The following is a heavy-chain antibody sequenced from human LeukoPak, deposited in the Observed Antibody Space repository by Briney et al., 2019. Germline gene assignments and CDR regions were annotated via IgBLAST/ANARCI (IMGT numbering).Heavy chain of an antibody. CDR2: INTNTGNP. D-gene: IGHD3-10*01. J-gene: IGHJ6*03. CDR1: GYTFTSYA. V-gene: IGHV7-4-1*01. CDR3: ARRRAGSGSYRGYYYYMDV. Sequence: ASVKVSCKASGYTFTSYAMNWVRQAPGQGLEWMGWINTNTGNPTYAQGFTRRFVFSLDTSVSTAYLQIGSLKAEDTAVYYCARRRAGSGSYRGYYYYMDVWGKGTTVTVSS.